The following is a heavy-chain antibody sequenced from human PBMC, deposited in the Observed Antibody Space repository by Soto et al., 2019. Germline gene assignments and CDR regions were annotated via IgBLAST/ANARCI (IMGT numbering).Heavy chain of an antibody. V-gene: IGHV4-30-4*01. CDR3: ARVPPPCSGGSCYSAYYYGMDV. Sequence: QVQLQESGPGLVKPSQTLSLTCTVSGGSISSGDYYWSWIRQPPGKGLEWIGYIYYSGSTYYNPSLKSRVTISVDTSTNQFSLKLSSVTAADTAVYYCARVPPPCSGGSCYSAYYYGMDVWGQGTTVTVSS. CDR2: IYYSGST. D-gene: IGHD2-15*01. CDR1: GGSISSGDYY. J-gene: IGHJ6*02.